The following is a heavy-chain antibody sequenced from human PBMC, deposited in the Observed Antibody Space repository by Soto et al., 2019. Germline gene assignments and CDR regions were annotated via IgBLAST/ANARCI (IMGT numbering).Heavy chain of an antibody. CDR2: IIPIFGTA. Sequence: QVQLVQSGAEVKKPGSSVKVSCKASGGTFSSYAISWVRQAPGQGLEWMGGIIPIFGTADYAQKFQGRVTITADESTSRXXMALSSLRSEDTAVYYCASHSGSSPEGRYYYGMDVWGQGTTVTVSS. CDR3: ASHSGSSPEGRYYYGMDV. D-gene: IGHD1-26*01. CDR1: GGTFSSYA. J-gene: IGHJ6*02. V-gene: IGHV1-69*12.